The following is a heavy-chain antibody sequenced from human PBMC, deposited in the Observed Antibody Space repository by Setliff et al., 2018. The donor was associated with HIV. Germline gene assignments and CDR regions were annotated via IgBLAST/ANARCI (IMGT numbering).Heavy chain of an antibody. D-gene: IGHD4-4*01. CDR3: ARRRPTVTNLFDY. V-gene: IGHV1-46*01. CDR2: INPSAVT. Sequence: ASVKVSCKVSGYTFSNYYIHWVRQAPGQGLEWMGIINPSAVTSYGQKFQGRLTVTRDTSISTAYMELSRLRSDDTAVYYCARRRPTVTNLFDYWGQGTLVTVSS. J-gene: IGHJ4*02. CDR1: GYTFSNYY.